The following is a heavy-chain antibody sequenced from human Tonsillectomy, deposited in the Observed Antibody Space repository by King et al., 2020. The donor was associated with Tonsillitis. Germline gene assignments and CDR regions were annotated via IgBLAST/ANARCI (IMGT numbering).Heavy chain of an antibody. CDR1: GYTFTSYY. J-gene: IGHJ6*02. CDR3: ASTESGYDYLCDYYYGMDV. CDR2: INPSGGST. V-gene: IGHV1-46*03. Sequence: QLVQSGAEVKKPGASVKVSCKASGYTFTSYYMHWVRQAPGQGLEWMGIINPSGGSTSYAQKFQGRVTMTRDTSTSTVYMELSSLRSEDTAVYYCASTESGYDYLCDYYYGMDVWGQGTTVTVSS. D-gene: IGHD5-12*01.